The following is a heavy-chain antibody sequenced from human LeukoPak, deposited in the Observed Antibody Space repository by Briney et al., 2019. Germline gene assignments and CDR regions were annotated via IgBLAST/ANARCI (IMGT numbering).Heavy chain of an antibody. Sequence: GGSLRLSCAASGFTFSSYWMDWVRQAPGKGLVWVSRINTDGSSTNYADSVKGRFTISRDNAKNSLYLQMNSLRAEDTALYYCAKDYFYVHGPCSSGWYCNYYYGMDVWGQGTTVTVSS. D-gene: IGHD6-19*01. V-gene: IGHV3-74*01. CDR3: AKDYFYVHGPCSSGWYCNYYYGMDV. J-gene: IGHJ6*02. CDR1: GFTFSSYW. CDR2: INTDGSST.